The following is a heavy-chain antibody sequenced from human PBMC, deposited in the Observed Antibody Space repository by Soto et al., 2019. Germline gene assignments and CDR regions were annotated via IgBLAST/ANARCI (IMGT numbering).Heavy chain of an antibody. V-gene: IGHV1-46*03. D-gene: IGHD3-9*01. Sequence: GPPVKASSKAPGETFTSNYRHWVEQPPEQGLEGMGILNPSGGSTSYAQKFQGRVTMTRDTSTSTVYMELSSLRSEDTAVYYCARVASRGFDWFPGSRSPPRPYYGMDVWGQGTTVTVSS. CDR2: LNPSGGST. CDR3: ARVASRGFDWFPGSRSPPRPYYGMDV. CDR1: GETFTSNY. J-gene: IGHJ6*02.